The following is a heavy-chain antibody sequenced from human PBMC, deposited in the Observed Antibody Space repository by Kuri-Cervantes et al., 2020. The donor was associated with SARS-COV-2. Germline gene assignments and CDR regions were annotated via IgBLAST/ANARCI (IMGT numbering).Heavy chain of an antibody. V-gene: IGHV1-18*01. J-gene: IGHJ1*01. CDR2: ISAYNGNT. CDR1: GYTFTSYG. D-gene: IGHD6-6*01. Sequence: ASVKVSCKASGYTFTSYGISWVRQAPGQGLEWMGWISAYNGNTNYAQKFQGRVTITTDESTSTAYMELSSLRSEDTAVYYCARGGVWSSSSAEYFQHWGQGTLVTVSS. CDR3: ARGGVWSSSSAEYFQH.